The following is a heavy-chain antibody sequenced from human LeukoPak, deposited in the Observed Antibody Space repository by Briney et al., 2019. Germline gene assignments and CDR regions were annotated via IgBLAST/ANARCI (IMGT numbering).Heavy chain of an antibody. CDR1: GYSFTSYW. V-gene: IGHV5-51*01. J-gene: IGHJ4*02. D-gene: IGHD6-19*01. CDR2: IYPGDSDT. Sequence: GESLKISCKGSGYSFTSYWIGWVRQMPGKGLEWMGIIYPGDSDTRYSPSFQGQVTISADKSISTAYLQWSSLKASDTAMYYCARPTPDGYSSGWYPSGFDYWGQGTLVTVSS. CDR3: ARPTPDGYSSGWYPSGFDY.